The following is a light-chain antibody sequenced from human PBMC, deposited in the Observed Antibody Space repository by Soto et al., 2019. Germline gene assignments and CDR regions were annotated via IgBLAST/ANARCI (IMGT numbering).Light chain of an antibody. CDR3: SSYRSSITPVV. CDR1: SSDVGGYNY. J-gene: IGLJ2*01. CDR2: DVS. Sequence: QSALTQPASVSGSPGQSITISCTGTSSDVGGYNYVSWYQQHPGKAPKLMIYDVSNRPSGVSNRFSGSKSGNTASLTTSGLQAEDEADYHCSSYRSSITPVVFGGGTKLTVL. V-gene: IGLV2-14*03.